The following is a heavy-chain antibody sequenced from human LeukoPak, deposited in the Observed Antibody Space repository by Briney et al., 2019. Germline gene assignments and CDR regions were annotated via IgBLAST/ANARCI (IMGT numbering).Heavy chain of an antibody. CDR1: GFTVSRNY. Sequence: PGGSLRLSCAASGFTVSRNYMRWLSQAPGKGLEWVSGIYRGGSTYYAASVKRRFTLSRDSSKNTLFLQMNSLRAEVTAVYYCAREPQGDSSGYDAFDVWGQGTLVTVSS. J-gene: IGHJ3*01. CDR2: IYRGGST. CDR3: AREPQGDSSGYDAFDV. D-gene: IGHD3-22*01. V-gene: IGHV3-66*01.